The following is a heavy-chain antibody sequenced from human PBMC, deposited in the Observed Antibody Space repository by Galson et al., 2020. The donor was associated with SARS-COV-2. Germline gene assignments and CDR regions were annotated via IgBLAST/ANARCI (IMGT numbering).Heavy chain of an antibody. Sequence: ASETLSLTCTVSSGFLSSTSYYWGWLRQPPGQGLEWIGSIYFSGSTFYNPSLKSRVTISIDTSKNQFSLRLASVTAADTAVYYCARKTATYDFWGQGALVTVSS. CDR1: SGFLSSTSYY. V-gene: IGHV4-39*07. CDR2: IYFSGST. CDR3: ARKTATYDF. D-gene: IGHD5-12*01. J-gene: IGHJ4*02.